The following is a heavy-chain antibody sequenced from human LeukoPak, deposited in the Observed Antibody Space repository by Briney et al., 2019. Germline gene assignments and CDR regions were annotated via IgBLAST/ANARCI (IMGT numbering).Heavy chain of an antibody. Sequence: GGSLRLSCAASGFTFSSYGMHWVRQAPGKGLEWEAFIRYDGSNKYYADSVKGRFTISRDNSKNTLDLQVNSLRVEDTAVYYCARGLFLSGYLDAFDMWGQGTVVTVSS. D-gene: IGHD3-22*01. CDR3: ARGLFLSGYLDAFDM. J-gene: IGHJ3*02. V-gene: IGHV3-30*02. CDR2: IRYDGSNK. CDR1: GFTFSSYG.